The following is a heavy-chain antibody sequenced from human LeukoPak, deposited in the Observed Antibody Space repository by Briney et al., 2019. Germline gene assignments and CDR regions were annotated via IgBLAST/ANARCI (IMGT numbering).Heavy chain of an antibody. J-gene: IGHJ5*02. CDR3: ARVGWSRYSYAPEVLWFGELFWFDP. Sequence: ASVKVSCKASGYTFTGYYMHWVRQAPGQGLEWMGIINPSGGSTSYAQKFQGRVTMTRDTSTSTVYMELSSLRSEDMAVYYCARVGWSRYSYAPEVLWFGELFWFDPWGQGTLVTVSS. CDR1: GYTFTGYY. V-gene: IGHV1-46*01. D-gene: IGHD3-10*01. CDR2: INPSGGST.